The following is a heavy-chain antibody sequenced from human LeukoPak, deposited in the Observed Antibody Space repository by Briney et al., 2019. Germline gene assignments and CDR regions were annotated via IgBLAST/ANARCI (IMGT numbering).Heavy chain of an antibody. D-gene: IGHD3-22*01. CDR1: GFTFSSYA. V-gene: IGHV3-23*01. CDR3: AKDPGRYYYDSSAFDY. J-gene: IGHJ4*02. CDR2: ISGSGGST. Sequence: GGSLRLSCAASGFTFSSYAMSWVRQAPGKGLEWVSAISGSGGSTYYADSVKGRFTTSRDNSKNTLYLQMNSLRAEDTAVYYCAKDPGRYYYDSSAFDYWGQGTLVTVSS.